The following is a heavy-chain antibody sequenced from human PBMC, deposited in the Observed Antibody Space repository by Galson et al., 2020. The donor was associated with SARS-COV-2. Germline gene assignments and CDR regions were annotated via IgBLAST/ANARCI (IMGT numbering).Heavy chain of an antibody. CDR3: AKSSERVSITVYVVSFPEHFDY. CDR1: GFTFTTYA. J-gene: IGHJ4*02. V-gene: IGHV3-23*01. CDR2: ISGSGATT. D-gene: IGHD3-22*01. Sequence: TGGSLRLSCAASGFTFTTYAMSWVRQAPGKGLEWVATISGSGATTYYTDSAKGRFTISKDNSKNTLNLQINSLRLEDTAVYYCAKSSERVSITVYVVSFPEHFDYWCPGTLVTVSS.